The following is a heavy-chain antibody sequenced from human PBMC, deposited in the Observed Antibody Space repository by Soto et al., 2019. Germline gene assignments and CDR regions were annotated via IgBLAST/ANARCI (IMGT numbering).Heavy chain of an antibody. D-gene: IGHD2-21*01. Sequence: PSETLSLTCTVSGGSISSGDSYWSWIRQPPGKGLEWIGYIYYSGSIFYNPSLESRVTISVDTSENQFSLKLSSVTAADTAVYYCARDDCGTSRCSYYYGMDVWGQGTTVTVS. J-gene: IGHJ6*02. CDR2: IYYSGSI. CDR3: ARDDCGTSRCSYYYGMDV. CDR1: GGSISSGDSY. V-gene: IGHV4-30-4*01.